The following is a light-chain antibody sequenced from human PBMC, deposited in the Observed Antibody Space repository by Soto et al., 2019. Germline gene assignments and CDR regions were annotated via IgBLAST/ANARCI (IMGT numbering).Light chain of an antibody. J-gene: IGKJ4*01. CDR2: GAS. V-gene: IGKV3-20*01. Sequence: EIVLTQSPGTLSLSPGERATLSCRASQSVSNNYLAWYQPKPGQPPRLLIYGASSRATGIPDKFSGSGSGTDFTFTISTLEPEDSAVYYCQQYSNSQTFGGGTKVEIK. CDR3: QQYSNSQT. CDR1: QSVSNNY.